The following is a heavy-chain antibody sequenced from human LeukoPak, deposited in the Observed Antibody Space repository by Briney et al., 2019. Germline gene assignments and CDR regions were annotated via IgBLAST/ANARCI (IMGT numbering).Heavy chain of an antibody. Sequence: PGGSLRLSCAASGFTVSSNYMSWVRQAPGKGLEWVSVIYSGGGTYYADSVKGRFTISRDNSKNTLYLQMNSLRAEDTAVYYCAKDATIAPRLVDYWGQGTLVTVSS. CDR1: GFTVSSNY. V-gene: IGHV3-53*01. CDR2: IYSGGGT. D-gene: IGHD6-6*01. J-gene: IGHJ4*02. CDR3: AKDATIAPRLVDY.